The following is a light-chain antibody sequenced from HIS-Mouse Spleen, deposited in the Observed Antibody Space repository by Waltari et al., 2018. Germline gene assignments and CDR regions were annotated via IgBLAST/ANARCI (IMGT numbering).Light chain of an antibody. CDR2: DVS. CDR3: CSYAGSYTGV. V-gene: IGLV2-11*01. CDR1: STDVGGYNY. J-gene: IGLJ1*01. Sequence: QSALTQPRSVSRSHGQSVTIPCTRTSTDVGGYNYVSWYQQHPGKAPKLMIYDVSKRPSGVPDRFSGSKSGNTASLTISGLQAEDEADYYCCSYAGSYTGVFGTGTKVTVL.